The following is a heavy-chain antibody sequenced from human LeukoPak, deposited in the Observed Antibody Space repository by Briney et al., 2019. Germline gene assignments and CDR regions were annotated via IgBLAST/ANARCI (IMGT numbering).Heavy chain of an antibody. V-gene: IGHV1-2*02. Sequence: GASVKVTCKASGYTFTNYYIYWVRQAPGQGLEWMVWISPNTGDTNSAQRFQGRVTMTRDTSISTAYMELSRLTSDDTAVYYCANGLGSSGWNFDYWGQGTLVTVSS. CDR3: ANGLGSSGWNFDY. CDR1: GYTFTNYY. D-gene: IGHD6-19*01. CDR2: ISPNTGDT. J-gene: IGHJ4*02.